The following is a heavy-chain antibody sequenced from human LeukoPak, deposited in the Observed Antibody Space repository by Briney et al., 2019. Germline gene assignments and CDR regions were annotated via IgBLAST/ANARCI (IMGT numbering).Heavy chain of an antibody. CDR2: IYPADSDT. Sequence: GESLKISCKGSGYSFSTYWIAWVRQMPGKGLEWIGIIYPADSDTRYSPSFQGQVTISADKSITTAYLQWSSLKASDTAIYYCARGSTPMRGFCSSGSCILFEYWGQGTLVTVSS. CDR3: ARGSTPMRGFCSSGSCILFEY. V-gene: IGHV5-51*01. J-gene: IGHJ4*02. D-gene: IGHD2-15*01. CDR1: GYSFSTYW.